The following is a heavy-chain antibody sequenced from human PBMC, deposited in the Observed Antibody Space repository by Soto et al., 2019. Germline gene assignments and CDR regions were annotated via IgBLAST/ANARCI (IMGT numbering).Heavy chain of an antibody. CDR3: AREYYDFWSGYYHRLWSDYYYYGMDV. J-gene: IGHJ6*02. Sequence: PGGSLRLSCAASGFIFSNYWMHWVRQAPGKGLVWVSRINTDGSSTSYADSVKGRFTISRDNAKNTLYLQMNSLRAEDTAVYYCAREYYDFWSGYYHRLWSDYYYYGMDVWGQGTTVTVSS. CDR1: GFIFSNYW. CDR2: INTDGSST. V-gene: IGHV3-74*01. D-gene: IGHD3-3*01.